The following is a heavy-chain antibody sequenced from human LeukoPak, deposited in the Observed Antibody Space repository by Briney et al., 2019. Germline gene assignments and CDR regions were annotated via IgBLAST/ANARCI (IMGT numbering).Heavy chain of an antibody. CDR2: IYSGGST. V-gene: IGHV3-66*01. J-gene: IGHJ6*02. D-gene: IGHD3-9*01. CDR1: GFTVSSNY. CDR3: ARDPVLTGYYGMDV. Sequence: PRGSLRLSCAASGFTVSSNYMSWVRQAPGKGLEWVSVIYSGGSTYYADSVKGRFTISRDNSKNTLYLQMNSLRAEDTAVYYCARDPVLTGYYGMDVWGQGTTVTVSS.